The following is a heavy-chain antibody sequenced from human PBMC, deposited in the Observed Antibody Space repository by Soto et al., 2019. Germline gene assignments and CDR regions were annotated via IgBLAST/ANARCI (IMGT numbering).Heavy chain of an antibody. CDR3: ARLNYYDNGGVGLDP. V-gene: IGHV3-7*03. J-gene: IGHJ5*02. D-gene: IGHD3-22*01. Sequence: GGSLRLSCAASGFTFSRYWMSWVRQAPGKGLEWVANIKQDGSEKYYVDSVKGRFTISRDNAKNSLYLQMNSLRAEDTAVYYCARLNYYDNGGVGLDPCGQGTLVTVYS. CDR1: GFTFSRYW. CDR2: IKQDGSEK.